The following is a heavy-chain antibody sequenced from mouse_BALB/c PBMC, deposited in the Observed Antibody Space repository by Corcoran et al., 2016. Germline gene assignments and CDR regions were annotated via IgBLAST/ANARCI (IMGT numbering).Heavy chain of an antibody. CDR1: GYTFTNYG. V-gene: IGHV9-3-1*01. Sequence: QIQLVQSGPELKKTGETVKSSCKASGYTFTNYGMNWVKQAPGKGLKWMGWINTYTGEPTYADDFKGRFAFSLETSASTAYLQINNLKNEDTATYFCARVGITWYFDVWGAGTTVTVSS. CDR3: ARVGITWYFDV. CDR2: INTYTGEP. J-gene: IGHJ1*01. D-gene: IGHD2-4*01.